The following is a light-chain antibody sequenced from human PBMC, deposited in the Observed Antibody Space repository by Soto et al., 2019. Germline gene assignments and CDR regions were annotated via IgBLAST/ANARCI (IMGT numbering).Light chain of an antibody. Sequence: EIGGTQSPALLSVSRGDRVTLSCRARQSVISSIAWYQQKLGQAPRLLIYGASTRATGIPARFSGSGSGTEFFLTISSLQSEDFALYYCQQYNNWPTPFGQGTKLQIK. V-gene: IGKV3-15*01. CDR3: QQYNNWPTP. CDR1: QSVISS. J-gene: IGKJ2*01. CDR2: GAS.